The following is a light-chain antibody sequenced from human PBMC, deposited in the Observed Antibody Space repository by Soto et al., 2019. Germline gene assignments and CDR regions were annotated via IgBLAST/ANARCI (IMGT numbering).Light chain of an antibody. V-gene: IGKV1-39*01. CDR2: GAS. CDR3: QQSYSAPLT. Sequence: DIQMTQSPSSLSASVGDRVTITCRASQSISRHLNWYQQKPGKAPKLLIYGASSLQSGVPSRISGSGSGTDFTLSISSLQPEDFATYYCQQSYSAPLTFGGWTKVEIK. CDR1: QSISRH. J-gene: IGKJ4*01.